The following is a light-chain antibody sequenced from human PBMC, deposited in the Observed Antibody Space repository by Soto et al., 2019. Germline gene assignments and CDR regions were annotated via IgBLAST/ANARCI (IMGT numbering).Light chain of an antibody. Sequence: VMTQSPATLSVSPGERATLSCRASQSVSSNVAWYQLKPGQAPRLVIYAASTRATDIPATFSGSGSGTEFTLTISSLQSEDFAVYYCQQYNTWPPWPFGQGTRLGI. CDR3: QQYNTWPPWP. V-gene: IGKV3-15*01. CDR1: QSVSSN. CDR2: AAS. J-gene: IGKJ1*01.